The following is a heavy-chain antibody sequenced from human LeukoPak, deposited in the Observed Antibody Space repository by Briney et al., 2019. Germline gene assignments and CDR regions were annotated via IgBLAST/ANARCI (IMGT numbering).Heavy chain of an antibody. J-gene: IGHJ4*02. CDR3: ASNLRYNYDSSGYDFYY. V-gene: IGHV3-21*01. CDR2: ISSSSSYI. Sequence: GGSLRLSCAASGFTFSSYSMNWVRQAPGKGLEWVSSISSSSSYIYYADSVRGRFTISRDNAKNSLYLRMHSLRAEDTAVYYCASNLRYNYDSSGYDFYYWGQGTLVTVSS. D-gene: IGHD3-22*01. CDR1: GFTFSSYS.